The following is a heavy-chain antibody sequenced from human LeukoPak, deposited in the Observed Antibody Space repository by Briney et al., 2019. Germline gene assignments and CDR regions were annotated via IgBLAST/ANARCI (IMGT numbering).Heavy chain of an antibody. Sequence: SETLSLTCTVSGGSVSSYYWSWIRQPPGEGLEWIAYIHNSGSTNYNPSLKSRATIAVDTSKNQFSLKLSSVTAADTAMYYCARDWEGFNFDIWGQGTVVTVSS. J-gene: IGHJ3*02. CDR3: ARDWEGFNFDI. V-gene: IGHV4-59*02. CDR1: GGSVSSYY. CDR2: IHNSGST. D-gene: IGHD1-26*01.